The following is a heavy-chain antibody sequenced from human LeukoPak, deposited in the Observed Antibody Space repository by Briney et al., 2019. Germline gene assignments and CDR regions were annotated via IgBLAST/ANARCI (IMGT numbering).Heavy chain of an antibody. CDR3: AKDKDYYDSSGFIDY. V-gene: IGHV3-9*01. CDR1: GFTFDDYA. CDR2: ISWNSGSI. J-gene: IGHJ4*02. D-gene: IGHD3-22*01. Sequence: GGSLRLSCAASGFTFDDYAMHWVRQAPGKGLEWVSGISWNSGSIGYADSVKGRFTISRDNAKNSLYLQINSLRAEDTALYYCAKDKDYYDSSGFIDYWGQGTLVPVSS.